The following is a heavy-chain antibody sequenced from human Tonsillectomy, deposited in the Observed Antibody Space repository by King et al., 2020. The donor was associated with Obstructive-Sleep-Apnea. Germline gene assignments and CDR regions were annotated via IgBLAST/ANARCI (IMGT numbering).Heavy chain of an antibody. D-gene: IGHD2-2*01. CDR2: IFSNDEK. V-gene: IGHV2-26*01. CDR1: GFSLSNAGMA. Sequence: TLKESGPVLVKPTETLTLTCTVSGFSLSNAGMAVSWIRQPPGKALEWLAHIFSNDEKSYSTTLNCMLTNSKDTSKSQVVLILTNMDPVDTATYYCARIGYCSSTSCLNYDYWGQGTLVTVSS. CDR3: ARIGYCSSTSCLNYDY. J-gene: IGHJ4*02.